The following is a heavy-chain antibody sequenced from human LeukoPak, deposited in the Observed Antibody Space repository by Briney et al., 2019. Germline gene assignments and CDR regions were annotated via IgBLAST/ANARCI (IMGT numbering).Heavy chain of an antibody. J-gene: IGHJ4*02. CDR1: GYTFTSYG. V-gene: IGHV1-69*05. CDR2: IIPIFGTA. CDR3: ARGGSLAAAPHRYYFDY. D-gene: IGHD6-19*01. Sequence: SVKVSCKASGYTFTSYGISWVRQAPGQGLEWMGGIIPIFGTADYAQKFQGRVTMTRDTSTSTVYMELSSLRSEDTAVFYCARGGSLAAAPHRYYFDYWGQGTPVTVSS.